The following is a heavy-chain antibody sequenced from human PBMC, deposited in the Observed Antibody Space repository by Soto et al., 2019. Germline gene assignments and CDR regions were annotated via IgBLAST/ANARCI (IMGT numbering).Heavy chain of an antibody. CDR1: GGSVSSGSYY. Sequence: QVQLQESGPGLVKPSETLSLTCTVSGGSVSSGSYYWSRIRQPPGKGLEWIGYIYYSGSTNYNPSLKSRVTISVDTSKNQFSLKLSSVTAADTAVYYCARDGRGYSSGWLHFDYWGQGTLVTVSS. CDR2: IYYSGST. D-gene: IGHD6-19*01. V-gene: IGHV4-61*01. J-gene: IGHJ4*02. CDR3: ARDGRGYSSGWLHFDY.